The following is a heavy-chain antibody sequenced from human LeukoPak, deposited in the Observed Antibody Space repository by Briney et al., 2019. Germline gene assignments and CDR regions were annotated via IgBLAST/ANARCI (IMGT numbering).Heavy chain of an antibody. Sequence: SETLSLTCAVYGGSFSGYYWSWIRQPPGKGLKWIGEINHSGSTNYNPSLKSRVTISVDTSKNQFSLKLSSVTAADTAVYYCARGEPMVRGAPYNWFDPWGQGTLDTVSS. CDR2: INHSGST. CDR3: ARGEPMVRGAPYNWFDP. V-gene: IGHV4-34*01. D-gene: IGHD3-10*01. J-gene: IGHJ5*02. CDR1: GGSFSGYY.